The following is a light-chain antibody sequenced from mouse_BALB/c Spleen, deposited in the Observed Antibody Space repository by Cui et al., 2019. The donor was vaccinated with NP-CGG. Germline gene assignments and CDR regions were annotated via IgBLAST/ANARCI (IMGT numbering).Light chain of an antibody. V-gene: IGLV1*01. CDR1: TGAVTTSNY. CDR2: GTS. CDR3: ALWYSNHWV. Sequence: QAVVTQESALITSPGETVTLTCRSSTGAVTTSNYANWVQEKPDHLFTGLRGGTSNRAPGVPARFSGSLFGDKAALTITGAQTEDEAIYFCALWYSNHWVFGGGTELTVL. J-gene: IGLJ1*01.